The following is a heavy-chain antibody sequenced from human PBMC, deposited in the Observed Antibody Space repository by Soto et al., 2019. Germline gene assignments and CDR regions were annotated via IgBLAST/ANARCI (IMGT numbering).Heavy chain of an antibody. CDR1: GYTFTSYD. J-gene: IGHJ4*02. CDR3: ARGKSLEN. V-gene: IGHV1-8*01. D-gene: IGHD1-1*01. Sequence: QVQLVQSGAEVKKPGASVKVSCKASGYTFTSYDINWVRQATGQGLEWMGWMNPNSGNTGYAQKFQGRVTMTRDNSITTAYMELTSLTSEDTAIFYCARGKSLENWGQGTLVTVSS. CDR2: MNPNSGNT.